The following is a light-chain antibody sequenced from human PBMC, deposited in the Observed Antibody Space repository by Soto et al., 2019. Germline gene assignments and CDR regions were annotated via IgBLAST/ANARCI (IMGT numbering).Light chain of an antibody. CDR1: QSISSW. V-gene: IGKV1-5*03. Sequence: DIQMTQSPSTLYAAVGDTVTITCRASQSISSWLVWYQQKPGKAPNLLIYQASSLQGGVQSRFSGSRSGTEFNSTISSPQPDDFTNDSCNKHTGYPLTFGGGNKVEIK. J-gene: IGKJ4*01. CDR3: NKHTGYPLT. CDR2: QAS.